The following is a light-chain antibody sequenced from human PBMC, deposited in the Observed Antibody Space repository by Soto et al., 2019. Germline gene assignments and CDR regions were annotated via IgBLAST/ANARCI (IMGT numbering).Light chain of an antibody. V-gene: IGKV3-20*01. CDR3: QQYGTSPQT. CDR1: QSVSSSY. J-gene: IGKJ1*01. CDR2: GAS. Sequence: ESVLTKSQGTLSLSPGERATLSCRASQSVSSSYLAWYQQKPGQAPRLLIYGASSRATGIPDRFSGSGSGTDFTLTVSRLEPEDFAVYYCQQYGTSPQTFGQGTKVAIK.